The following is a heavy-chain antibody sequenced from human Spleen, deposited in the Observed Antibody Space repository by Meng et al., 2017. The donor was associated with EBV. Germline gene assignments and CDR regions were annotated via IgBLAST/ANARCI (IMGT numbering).Heavy chain of an antibody. Sequence: QGQLQQWGGGLLKPSETLSLPCAVYGGSFSGYYWSWIRQPPGKGLEWIGEINLSGSTNYNPSLKSRITISVDTSINQFSLKLSSVTAADTAVYYCARGKASAAGNDYWGQGTLVTVSS. CDR1: GGSFSGYY. V-gene: IGHV4-34*01. CDR3: ARGKASAAGNDY. CDR2: INLSGST. D-gene: IGHD6-13*01. J-gene: IGHJ4*02.